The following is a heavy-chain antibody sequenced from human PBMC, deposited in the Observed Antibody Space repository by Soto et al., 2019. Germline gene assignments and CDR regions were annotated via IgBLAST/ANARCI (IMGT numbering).Heavy chain of an antibody. J-gene: IGHJ6*02. CDR3: ARARFDSWSHIYYGLDV. CDR2: INHSGTT. Sequence: QVQLQQWGGGLLKPSETLSLTCAVYGGSFSGYSWTWLRQPPGKGLEWIGEINHSGTTDYNPALKGRVTMSVDTSTNQFSLRVTSVTAADTAVYYCARARFDSWSHIYYGLDVWGQGTTVTVSS. V-gene: IGHV4-34*01. CDR1: GGSFSGYS. D-gene: IGHD3-3*01.